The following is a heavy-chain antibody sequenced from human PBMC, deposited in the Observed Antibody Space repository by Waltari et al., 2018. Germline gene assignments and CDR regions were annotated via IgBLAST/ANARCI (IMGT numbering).Heavy chain of an antibody. D-gene: IGHD3-10*01. CDR3: ASIMASRGVIPSPFDY. J-gene: IGHJ4*02. V-gene: IGHV3-21*01. CDR2: ISSSSSYI. CDR1: GFTFRRYS. Sequence: EVQLLESGGGLVQPGGSLRLSCAASGFTFRRYSMTWVRQSPRKGLEWVSSISSSSSYIYYADAVKGRFTIARDNAKNSLYLQMNSLRAEDTAVYYCASIMASRGVIPSPFDYWGQGTLVTVSS.